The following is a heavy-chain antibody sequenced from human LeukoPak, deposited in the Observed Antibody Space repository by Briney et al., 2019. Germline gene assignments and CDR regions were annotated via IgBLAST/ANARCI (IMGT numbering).Heavy chain of an antibody. J-gene: IGHJ6*04. CDR2: ISGSGNNI. Sequence: PGGSLRLSCAASGFTFSSYAMSWVRQAPGKGLEWVSAISGSGNNIHYADSVKGRFTISRDNSKNTLYLQMNSLRAEDTAVYYCAELGITMIGGVWGKGTTVTISS. V-gene: IGHV3-23*01. D-gene: IGHD3-10*02. CDR3: AELGITMIGGV. CDR1: GFTFSSYA.